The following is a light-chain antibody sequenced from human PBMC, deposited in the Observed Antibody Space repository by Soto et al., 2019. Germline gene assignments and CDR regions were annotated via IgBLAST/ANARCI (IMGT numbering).Light chain of an antibody. V-gene: IGKV3-20*01. CDR1: QSVSGSC. Sequence: EIVLTQSPGTLSLSPGERATLSCRASQSVSGSCLAWYQQKPGQAPRLLTYGASSRATGIPDRFSGSGSGRDFTHTISRLEPEDLAGYYCQLYGSSPFTFRPGTKVDIQ. CDR2: GAS. J-gene: IGKJ3*01. CDR3: QLYGSSPFT.